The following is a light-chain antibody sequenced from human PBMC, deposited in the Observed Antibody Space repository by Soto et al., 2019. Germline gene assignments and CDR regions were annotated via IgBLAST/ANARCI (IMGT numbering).Light chain of an antibody. Sequence: RGPRYVSPRERVTHSCRASQSVGSSLAWYQQKPGQAPRLLIHGASNRATGIPDRFSGSGSGTDFTLTIGRLEPEDFVVYYCQQYRITPRTFGQGTNVDI. J-gene: IGKJ1*01. CDR3: QQYRITPRT. CDR1: QSVGSS. CDR2: GAS. V-gene: IGKV3-20*01.